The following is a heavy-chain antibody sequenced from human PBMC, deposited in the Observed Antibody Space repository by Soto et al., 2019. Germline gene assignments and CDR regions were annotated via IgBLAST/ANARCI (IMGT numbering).Heavy chain of an antibody. CDR3: AIHAVGTLSYDDYGMDV. V-gene: IGHV3-33*01. CDR1: GFTFSSYG. CDR2: IWYDGSNK. D-gene: IGHD5-12*01. Sequence: QVQLVESGGGVVQPGRSLRLSCAASGFTFSSYGMHWVRQAPGKGLEWVAVIWYDGSNKYYADSVKGRFTISRDNSKNKLYLQMNTLRAEDTAVYYCAIHAVGTLSYDDYGMDVWGQGTTVTVSS. J-gene: IGHJ6*02.